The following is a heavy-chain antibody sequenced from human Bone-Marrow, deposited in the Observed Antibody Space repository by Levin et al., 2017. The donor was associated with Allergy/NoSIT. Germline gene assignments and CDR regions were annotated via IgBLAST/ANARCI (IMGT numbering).Heavy chain of an antibody. Sequence: ESLKISCTVSGGSINSYYWTWIRQPPEKRLEWIGYIYYSGSTNYNPSLQTRVTLSVDTSNNLFSLTLSSVTAAHSAVYYCARAIPSGGNSYYYFYMDVWGKGTTVTVSS. D-gene: IGHD4-23*01. J-gene: IGHJ6*03. CDR1: GGSINSYY. V-gene: IGHV4-59*01. CDR3: ARAIPSGGNSYYYFYMDV. CDR2: IYYSGST.